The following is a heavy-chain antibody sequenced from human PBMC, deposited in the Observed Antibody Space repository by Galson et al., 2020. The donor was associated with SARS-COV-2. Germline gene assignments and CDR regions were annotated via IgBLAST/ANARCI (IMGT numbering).Heavy chain of an antibody. J-gene: IGHJ6*03. CDR2: IIPNLGIA. D-gene: IGHD3-3*01. V-gene: IGHV1-69*10. CDR1: GGTFSSYA. CDR3: ARDLYYDFWSGKFDPASSPQAYYYYYMDV. Sequence: SVKVSCKASGGTFSSYAISWVRQAPGQGLAWMGGIIPNLGIANYAQKFQGRVTITADKSTSPAYMELSSLSSEDTAGYYFARDLYYDFWSGKFDPASSPQAYYYYYMDVWGKGTTVTVSS.